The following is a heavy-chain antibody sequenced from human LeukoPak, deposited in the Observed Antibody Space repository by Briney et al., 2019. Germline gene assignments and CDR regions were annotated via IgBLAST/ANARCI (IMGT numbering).Heavy chain of an antibody. D-gene: IGHD3-22*01. Sequence: SETLSLTCTVSGGSFSSSAYYWGWIRQPPGKGLEYIGTISYSGNTYYNPSLQSRVTISVDTSKNQFSLKLSSVTAADTAVYYCARDYSSGYYYGLGWFDPWGQGTLVTVSS. CDR3: ARDYSSGYYYGLGWFDP. CDR2: ISYSGNT. V-gene: IGHV4-39*07. J-gene: IGHJ5*02. CDR1: GGSFSSSAYY.